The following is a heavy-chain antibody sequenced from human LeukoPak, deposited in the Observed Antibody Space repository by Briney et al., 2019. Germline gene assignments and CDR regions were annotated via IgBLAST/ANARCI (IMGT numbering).Heavy chain of an antibody. CDR2: IGGRGGRT. V-gene: IGHV3-23*01. CDR3: ARPALGGSYYYYGMDV. J-gene: IGHJ6*02. CDR1: GFIFGDYG. D-gene: IGHD1-26*01. Sequence: GGSLRLSCAASGFIFGDYGMNWVRQAPGKGLEWVSGIGGRGGRTYYADSVKGRFTISRDNSKNTLYLQMNSLRAEDTAVYYCARPALGGSYYYYGMDVWGRGTTVTVSS.